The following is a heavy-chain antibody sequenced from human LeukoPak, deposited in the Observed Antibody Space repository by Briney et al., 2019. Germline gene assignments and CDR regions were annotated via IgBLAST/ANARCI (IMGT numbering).Heavy chain of an antibody. CDR1: GFTFSTYV. CDR2: ISFDGNNK. Sequence: GGSLRLSCAASGFTFSTYVMHWVRQAPGKGLEWVGLISFDGNNKYYADSVKGRFTISRDNSKSTLYLQMNSLRAEDTAVYYCARGIGGSGWYFDYWGQGTLVTVSS. J-gene: IGHJ4*02. CDR3: ARGIGGSGWYFDY. V-gene: IGHV3-30-3*01. D-gene: IGHD6-19*01.